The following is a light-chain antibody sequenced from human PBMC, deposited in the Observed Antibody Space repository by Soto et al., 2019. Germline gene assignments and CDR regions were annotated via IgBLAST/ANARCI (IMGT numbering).Light chain of an antibody. CDR2: DVS. CDR1: SSDVGGYNY. J-gene: IGLJ2*01. CDR3: SSYTSSSTLDVV. Sequence: QSVLTQPASVSGSPGQSITISCTGTSSDVGGYNYVSWYQQHPGKAPKLMIYDVSNRPSGVSNRFSGSKSGNTAPLTISGLQAEDEADYYCSSYTSSSTLDVVFGGGTKVTVL. V-gene: IGLV2-14*01.